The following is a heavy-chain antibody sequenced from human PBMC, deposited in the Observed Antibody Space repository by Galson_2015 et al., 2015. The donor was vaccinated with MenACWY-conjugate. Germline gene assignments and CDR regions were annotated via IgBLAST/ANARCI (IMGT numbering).Heavy chain of an antibody. CDR1: GFTFSTYA. J-gene: IGHJ3*02. V-gene: IGHV3-23*01. Sequence: SLRLSCAVSGFTFSTYAMSWVRQAPGKGLEWVSSISDRVGTTYYADSVKGRFTISRDNSKNTLYLQMNSLRAEDTAVYYCAKNDIVVVGAATGVRAFDIWGQGTMVTVSS. CDR2: ISDRVGTT. D-gene: IGHD2-15*01. CDR3: AKNDIVVVGAATGVRAFDI.